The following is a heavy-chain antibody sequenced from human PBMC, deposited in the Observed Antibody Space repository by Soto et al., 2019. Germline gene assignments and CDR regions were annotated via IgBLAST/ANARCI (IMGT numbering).Heavy chain of an antibody. CDR3: AREGLTGTIGLYYYYGMDV. D-gene: IGHD1-7*01. J-gene: IGHJ6*02. CDR2: IYYSGST. CDR1: GGSISSYY. V-gene: IGHV4-59*01. Sequence: QVQLQESGPGLVKPSETLSLTCTVSGGSISSYYWSWIRQPPGKGLEWIGSIYYSGSTNYNPSLKSRVTISVDTSKNPFSLKLSSVTAADTAVYYCAREGLTGTIGLYYYYGMDVWGQGTTVTVSS.